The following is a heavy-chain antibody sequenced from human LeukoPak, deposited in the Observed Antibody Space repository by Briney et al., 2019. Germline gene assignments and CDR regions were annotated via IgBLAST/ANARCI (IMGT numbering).Heavy chain of an antibody. CDR1: GGSISRCGYF. V-gene: IGHV4-31*03. CDR2: IYYSGST. D-gene: IGHD3-22*01. Sequence: PSQTLSLPCSVSGGSISRCGYFWSWIRQHPGKGLVWIGYIYYSGSTYYHPSLKSRVTISVDTSKNQFSLKLSSVTAADTAVYYCARESHYYDSSGFQYHFDYWGQGTLVTVSS. CDR3: ARESHYYDSSGFQYHFDY. J-gene: IGHJ4*02.